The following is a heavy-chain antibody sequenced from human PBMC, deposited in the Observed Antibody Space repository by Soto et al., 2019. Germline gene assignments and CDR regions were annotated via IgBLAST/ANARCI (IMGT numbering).Heavy chain of an antibody. CDR3: ARKAGPTQFYYDS. CDR2: IYAAGST. J-gene: IGHJ4*02. Sequence: PGGSRRLSCAASGFTVSRHYISWVRQAPGKGLEWVSVIYAAGSTYYADSVKGRFTISRDNSKNIVYLQMDSLRAEDTAVYYCARKAGPTQFYYDSWGQGIRDTVSS. D-gene: IGHD4-4*01. V-gene: IGHV3-53*01. CDR1: GFTVSRHY.